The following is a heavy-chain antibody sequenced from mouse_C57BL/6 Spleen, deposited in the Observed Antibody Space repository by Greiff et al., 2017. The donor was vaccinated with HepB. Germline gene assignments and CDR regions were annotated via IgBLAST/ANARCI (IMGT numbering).Heavy chain of an antibody. Sequence: VQLQQSGAELVRPGASVTLSCKASGYTFTDYEMHWVKQTPVHGLEWIGAIDPETGGTAYNQKFKGKAKLTADKSSSTAYMELRSLTSEDSAVYYCTRDYYGSYWGQGTTLTVSS. J-gene: IGHJ2*01. CDR3: TRDYYGSY. CDR2: IDPETGGT. CDR1: GYTFTDYE. V-gene: IGHV1-15*01. D-gene: IGHD1-1*01.